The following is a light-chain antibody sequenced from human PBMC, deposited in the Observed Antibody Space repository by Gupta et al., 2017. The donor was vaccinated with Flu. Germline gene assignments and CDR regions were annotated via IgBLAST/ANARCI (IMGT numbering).Light chain of an antibody. V-gene: IGLV3-21*02. J-gene: IGLJ3*02. CDR1: NIGSKS. CDR3: QVWDSSSDHREV. CDR2: EDS. Sequence: TARITCGGNNIGSKSVHWYQQKPGQAPVLVVYEDSDRPSGIPERFSGSNSGNTATLTISRVEAGDEADYYCQVWDSSSDHREVFGGGTKLTVL.